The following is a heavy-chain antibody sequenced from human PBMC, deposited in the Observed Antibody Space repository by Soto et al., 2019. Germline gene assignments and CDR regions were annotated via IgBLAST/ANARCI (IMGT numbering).Heavy chain of an antibody. CDR1: GGSISSSSYY. CDR2: IYYSGST. J-gene: IGHJ6*02. Sequence: SETLSLTCTVSGGSISSSSYYWGWIRQPPGKGLEWIGSIYYSGSTYYNPSLKSRVTMSVDTSKNQFSLKLSSVTAADTAVYYCAVGDYYYYGMDVWGQGTTVTVSS. V-gene: IGHV4-39*01. CDR3: AVGDYYYYGMDV. D-gene: IGHD3-16*01.